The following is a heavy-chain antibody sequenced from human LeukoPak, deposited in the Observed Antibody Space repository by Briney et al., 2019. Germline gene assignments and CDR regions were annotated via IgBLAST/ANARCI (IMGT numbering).Heavy chain of an antibody. D-gene: IGHD3-9*01. CDR1: GGSFSGYY. CDR2: IHHSGST. J-gene: IGHJ3*02. V-gene: IGHV4-34*01. CDR3: ARETYYDILTGYRPGAFDI. Sequence: SETLSLTCAVYGGSFSGYYWSWIRQPPGKGLEWIGEIHHSGSTNYNPSLKSRVTISVDTSKNQFSLKLSSVTAADTAVYYCARETYYDILTGYRPGAFDIWGQGTMVTVSS.